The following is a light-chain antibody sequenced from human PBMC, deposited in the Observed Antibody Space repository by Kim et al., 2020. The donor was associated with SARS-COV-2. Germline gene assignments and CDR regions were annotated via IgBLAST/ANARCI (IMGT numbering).Light chain of an antibody. CDR3: QQSYSRPLA. CDR1: QVISDN. V-gene: IGKV1-39*01. Sequence: SVGDRVTITRRASQVISDNLSWYQQKPGKAPKHLIYVASSLQSGVPSRFSGSGSGTDFTLTISSLLPEDIGTYYCQQSYSRPLAFGQGTRLEIK. CDR2: VAS. J-gene: IGKJ5*01.